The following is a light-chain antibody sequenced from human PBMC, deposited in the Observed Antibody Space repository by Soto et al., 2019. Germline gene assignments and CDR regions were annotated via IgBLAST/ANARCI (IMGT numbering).Light chain of an antibody. Sequence: VLTQSPDTMSLSPGERATLSCRTSQNVYNTYLAWYQPRPGQAPRLLIVGVFNRATGIQDRFSGSGSGTDFILTISGLQPEDSAVSYCQHYDGSPRTFGQGDHREIK. J-gene: IGKJ2*01. V-gene: IGKV3-20*01. CDR1: QNVYNTY. CDR2: GVF. CDR3: QHYDGSPRT.